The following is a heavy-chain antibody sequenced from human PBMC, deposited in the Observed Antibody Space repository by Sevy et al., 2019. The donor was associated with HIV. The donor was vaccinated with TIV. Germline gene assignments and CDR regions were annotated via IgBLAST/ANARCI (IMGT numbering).Heavy chain of an antibody. CDR1: GFTFSSYG. CDR2: IRYDGSNK. V-gene: IGHV3-30*02. J-gene: IGHJ5*02. Sequence: GGSLRLSCAASGFTFSSYGMHWVRQAPGKGLAWVAFIRYDGSNKYYAHSVKGRFTISRANSKNTLYLQRNSLRAEDKAVYYCAKERGNSSSWSNWFDPWGQGTLVTVSS. D-gene: IGHD6-13*01. CDR3: AKERGNSSSWSNWFDP.